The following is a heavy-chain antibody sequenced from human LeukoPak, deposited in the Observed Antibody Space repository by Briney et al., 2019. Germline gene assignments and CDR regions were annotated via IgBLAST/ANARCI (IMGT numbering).Heavy chain of an antibody. Sequence: ASVKVSCKASGYTFTSYGISWVRQAPGQGLEWMGWISGFSGDTTYAQKLQGRVTMTTDSPTSTAYMEVRSLRSDDTAVYYCARGSLAVTGTNYFDYWGQGTLVTVSS. D-gene: IGHD6-19*01. CDR1: GYTFTSYG. V-gene: IGHV1-18*01. CDR3: ARGSLAVTGTNYFDY. J-gene: IGHJ4*02. CDR2: ISGFSGDT.